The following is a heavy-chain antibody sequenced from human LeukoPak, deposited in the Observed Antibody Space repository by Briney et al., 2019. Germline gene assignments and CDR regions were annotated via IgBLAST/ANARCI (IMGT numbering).Heavy chain of an antibody. J-gene: IGHJ6*03. CDR2: INHSGST. V-gene: IGHV4-34*01. CDR1: GGSFSAYY. D-gene: IGHD6-6*01. CDR3: VRDAAHYMDV. Sequence: SETLSLICAVYGGSFSAYYWSWIRQPPGEGLEWIGEINHSGSTYYNPSLKSLVTISVDTSNNQFSLKLTSVTAADTAVYYCVRDAAHYMDVWGKGITVTVS.